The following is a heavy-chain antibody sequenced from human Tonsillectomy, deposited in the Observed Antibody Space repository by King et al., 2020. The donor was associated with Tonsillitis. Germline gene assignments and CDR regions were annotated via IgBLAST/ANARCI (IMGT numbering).Heavy chain of an antibody. V-gene: IGHV3-33*01. CDR2: IWYDGNNK. CDR1: EFAFSNYG. D-gene: IGHD6-6*01. CDR3: ARDRQGFSSSGLDY. Sequence: VQLVESGGGVVQPGKSLRLPCAASEFAFSNYGMHWVRQAPGKGLEWVAVIWYDGNNKYYADSVKGRFTISRDNSKNTLYLQMNSLRADDTAVYYCARDRQGFSSSGLDYWGQGTLVTVSS. J-gene: IGHJ4*02.